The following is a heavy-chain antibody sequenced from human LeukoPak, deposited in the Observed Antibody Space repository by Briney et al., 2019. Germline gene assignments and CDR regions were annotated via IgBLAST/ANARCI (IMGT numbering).Heavy chain of an antibody. J-gene: IGHJ6*03. CDR2: INWNGGST. D-gene: IGHD3-10*01. V-gene: IGHV3-20*04. Sequence: EGSLRLSCAASGFTFDDYGMSWVRQAPGKGLEWVSGINWNGGSTGYADSVKGRFTISRDNAKNSLYLQMDSLRAEDTALYYCARDRPGRTMVRGVIIYYYYKDVWGKGTTVTVSS. CDR3: ARDRPGRTMVRGVIIYYYYKDV. CDR1: GFTFDDYG.